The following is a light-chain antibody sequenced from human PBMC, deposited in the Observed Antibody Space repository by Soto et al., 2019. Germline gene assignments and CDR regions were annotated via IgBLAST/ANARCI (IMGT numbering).Light chain of an antibody. CDR3: QQFDNHTAFI. V-gene: IGKV1-33*01. CDR1: QDISHY. Sequence: DIPMTQSPSSLSASVGDRVTITCQASQDISHYLNWYQQKPGKAPKILIYDASNLETGVPSRFSRSGSRTDFTITISRQKLEDIATYYCQQFDNHTAFIFGPGTKVDMK. J-gene: IGKJ3*01. CDR2: DAS.